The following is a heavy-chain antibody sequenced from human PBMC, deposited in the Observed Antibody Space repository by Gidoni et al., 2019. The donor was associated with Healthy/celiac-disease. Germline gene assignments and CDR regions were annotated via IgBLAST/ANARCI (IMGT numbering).Heavy chain of an antibody. CDR1: GYTFTSYG. Sequence: QVQLVQSGAEVKKPGASVKVSCKASGYTFTSYGISWVRQAPGQGLEWMGWISAYNGNTNYAQKLQGRVTMTTDTSTSTAYMELRSLRSDDTAVYYCARDSSDTLLERRGFDAFDIWGQGTMVTVSS. CDR3: ARDSSDTLLERRGFDAFDI. D-gene: IGHD1-1*01. V-gene: IGHV1-18*01. J-gene: IGHJ3*02. CDR2: ISAYNGNT.